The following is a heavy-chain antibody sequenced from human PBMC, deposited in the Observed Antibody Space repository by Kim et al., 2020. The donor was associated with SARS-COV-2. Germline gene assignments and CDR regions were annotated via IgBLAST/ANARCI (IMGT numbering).Heavy chain of an antibody. CDR2: INHSGST. V-gene: IGHV4-34*01. J-gene: IGHJ4*02. Sequence: SETLSLTCAVYGGSFSGYYWSWIRQPPGKGLEWIGEINHSGSTNYNPSLKSRVTISVDTSKNQFSLKLSSVTAADTAVYYCARGQYSSGWGRYFDYWGQGTLVTVSS. D-gene: IGHD6-19*01. CDR3: ARGQYSSGWGRYFDY. CDR1: GGSFSGYY.